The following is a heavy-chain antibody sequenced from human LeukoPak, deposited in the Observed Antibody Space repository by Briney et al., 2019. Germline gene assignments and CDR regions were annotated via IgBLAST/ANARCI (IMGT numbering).Heavy chain of an antibody. J-gene: IGHJ4*02. V-gene: IGHV3-11*03. CDR2: ISSSSDYT. CDR1: GFTFSDYY. CDR3: ARRATLYYDSSGPNDY. D-gene: IGHD3-22*01. Sequence: GGSLRLSCAASGFTFSDYYMSWIRQAPGKGLEWVSYISSSSDYTNYADSVKGRFTVSRDNANNSLYLQMNSLRAEDTAVYYCARRATLYYDSSGPNDYWGQGTLFTVSS.